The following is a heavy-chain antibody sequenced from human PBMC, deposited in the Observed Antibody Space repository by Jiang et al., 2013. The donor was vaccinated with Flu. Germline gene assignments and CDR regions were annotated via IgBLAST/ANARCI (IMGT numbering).Heavy chain of an antibody. D-gene: IGHD3-22*01. V-gene: IGHV1-46*01. CDR1: GYTFTSYY. CDR2: ISPSGGST. CDR3: ARARYYYDSSGYSGFDY. J-gene: IGHJ4*02. Sequence: GAEVKKPGASVKASCKASGYTFTSYYIHWVRQAPGQGLEWMGIISPSGGSTSYAQKFQGRVTMTRDTSTSTVYMELSSLRSEDTAVYYCARARYYYDSSGYSGFDYWGQGTLVTVSS.